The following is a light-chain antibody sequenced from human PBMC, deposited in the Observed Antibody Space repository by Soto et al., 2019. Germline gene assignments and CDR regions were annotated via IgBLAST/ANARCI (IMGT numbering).Light chain of an antibody. Sequence: DIQMTQSPSTLSASVGDTVTITCRASQSISNWLAWYQQKPGKAPKLLIYKASSLESGVPSRFSGRGSGTEFTLTISSLQPDDFATYYCQQYETFGQGTKVEIK. CDR3: QQYET. V-gene: IGKV1-5*03. CDR2: KAS. J-gene: IGKJ1*01. CDR1: QSISNW.